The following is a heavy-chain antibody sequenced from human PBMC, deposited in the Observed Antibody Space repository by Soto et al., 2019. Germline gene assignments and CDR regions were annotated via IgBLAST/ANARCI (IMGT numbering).Heavy chain of an antibody. CDR2: ISAYNGNT. Sequence: QVQLVQSGAEVKKPGASVKVSCKASGYTFTSYGISWVRQAPGQGLEWMGWISAYNGNTNYAQKLQGRVTMTTDTSTSTADMELRSLRSDDTAVYYCAGWSGCSGGSCYSGFDYCGQGTLVTVCS. J-gene: IGHJ4*02. D-gene: IGHD2-15*01. V-gene: IGHV1-18*01. CDR3: AGWSGCSGGSCYSGFDY. CDR1: GYTFTSYG.